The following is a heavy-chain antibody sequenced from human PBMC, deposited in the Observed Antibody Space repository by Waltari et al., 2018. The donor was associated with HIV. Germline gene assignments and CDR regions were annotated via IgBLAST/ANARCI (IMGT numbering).Heavy chain of an antibody. D-gene: IGHD3-22*01. Sequence: QVTLKESGPVLVKPTETLTPTCPASGFSLSNARMGVSWIRQPPGKALEGLAHIFSNNEKSYSTSLKSRLTSSKDTSKSQVVLTMTNMDPVDTATYYCARILRGGYDSSGYPRLADPDYWGQGTLVTVSS. CDR2: IFSNNEK. CDR3: ARILRGGYDSSGYPRLADPDY. CDR1: GFSLSNARMG. J-gene: IGHJ4*02. V-gene: IGHV2-26*01.